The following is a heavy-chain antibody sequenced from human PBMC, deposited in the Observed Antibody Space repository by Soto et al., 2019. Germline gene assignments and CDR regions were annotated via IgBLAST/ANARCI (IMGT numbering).Heavy chain of an antibody. D-gene: IGHD2-2*01. V-gene: IGHV3-23*01. J-gene: IGHJ4*02. Sequence: GGSLRLSCAASGFTFSTYAMSWDRQAPGKGLEWVSAISGSAGSAYYADSVKGRFTISRDNSKNTLYLQMNSLRAEDTAVYYCAKESERVVPRGHFDYWGQGTLVTVSS. CDR2: ISGSAGSA. CDR3: AKESERVVPRGHFDY. CDR1: GFTFSTYA.